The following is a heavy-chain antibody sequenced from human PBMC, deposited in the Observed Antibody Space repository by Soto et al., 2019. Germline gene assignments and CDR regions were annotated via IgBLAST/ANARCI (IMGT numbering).Heavy chain of an antibody. D-gene: IGHD6-6*01. CDR3: VVEFDSSHNFGY. J-gene: IGHJ4*02. Sequence: QVQLVESGGGVVQPGRSLRLSCAASGFTFSSYGMHWVRQAPGKGLEWVAVIWHDGSNKYYADSVKGRFTISRDNSKNTLYLQMNSLKTADTAVYWCVVEFDSSHNFGYWGQGTMVTVCS. V-gene: IGHV3-33*01. CDR2: IWHDGSNK. CDR1: GFTFSSYG.